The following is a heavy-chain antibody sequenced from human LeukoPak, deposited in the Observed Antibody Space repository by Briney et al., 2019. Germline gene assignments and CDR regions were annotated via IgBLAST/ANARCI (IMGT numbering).Heavy chain of an antibody. CDR2: IYRSGST. CDR3: AIGPPYALGVLDV. CDR1: GGSFSGYY. J-gene: IGHJ6*04. V-gene: IGHV4-59*10. D-gene: IGHD3-16*01. Sequence: SETLSLTCAVYGGSFSGYYWSWIRQPAGKRLEWIGHIYRSGSTNYNPSLKSRVTISVDTSKNQFSLKLSSVTAADTAVYYCAIGPPYALGVLDVWGKGTTVTISS.